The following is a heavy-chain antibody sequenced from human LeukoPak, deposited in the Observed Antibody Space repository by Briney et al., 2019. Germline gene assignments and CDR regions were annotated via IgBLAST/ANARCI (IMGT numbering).Heavy chain of an antibody. J-gene: IGHJ4*02. CDR3: ARDNVRKDDY. CDR1: GFSFSTYW. Sequence: GGSLRLSCAASGFSFSTYWMTWVRQAPGKGLEWVANINQDGSEKHYVDSVKGRFTISRDNAKNSSYLQMNSLRAEDTAVYYCARDNVRKDDYWGQGALVTVSS. V-gene: IGHV3-7*01. CDR2: INQDGSEK. D-gene: IGHD2-8*01.